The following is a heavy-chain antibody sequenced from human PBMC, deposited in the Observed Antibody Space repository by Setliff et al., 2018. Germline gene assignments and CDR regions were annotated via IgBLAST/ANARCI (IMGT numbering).Heavy chain of an antibody. Sequence: PGGSLRLSCAASGFTFSDYYMSWIRQAPGKGLEWVGRIKSKTDDATTDYAAPVVGRFTVSRDDSKNTLYLHMSSLRSEDTGIYYCTSTTLDFWGPGTLVTRLL. CDR3: TSTTLDF. CDR2: IKSKTDDATT. J-gene: IGHJ4*02. CDR1: GFTFSDYY. D-gene: IGHD1-1*01. V-gene: IGHV3-15*05.